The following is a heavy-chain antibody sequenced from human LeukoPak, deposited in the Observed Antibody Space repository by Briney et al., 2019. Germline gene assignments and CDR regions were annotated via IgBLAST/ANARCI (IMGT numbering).Heavy chain of an antibody. CDR1: GFSFSTSAAG. Sequence: SGPTLVNPTQTLTLTCTFSGFSFSTSAAGVGWIRQPPGKALEWLALISWDDTKHYSPSLKSRLTITKDTSKNQVVLIMTNMDPVDTATYYCAHRSRGYGYGIDYWGQGALVTASS. D-gene: IGHD5-18*01. V-gene: IGHV2-5*02. J-gene: IGHJ4*02. CDR2: ISWDDTK. CDR3: AHRSRGYGYGIDY.